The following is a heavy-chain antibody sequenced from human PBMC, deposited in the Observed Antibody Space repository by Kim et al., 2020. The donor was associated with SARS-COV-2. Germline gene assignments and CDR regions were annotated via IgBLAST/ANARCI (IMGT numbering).Heavy chain of an antibody. CDR3: ARETSGSGNFDF. Sequence: NYNPSLKSRVTISVDTSKNQFSLKLSSVTAADTAMYFCARETSGSGNFDFWGQGTLVIVSS. D-gene: IGHD3-10*01. V-gene: IGHV4-59*01. J-gene: IGHJ4*02.